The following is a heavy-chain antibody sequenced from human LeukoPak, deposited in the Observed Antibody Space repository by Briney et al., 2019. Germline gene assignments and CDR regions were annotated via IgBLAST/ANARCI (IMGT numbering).Heavy chain of an antibody. Sequence: GGSLRLSCAASGFTFNIYALHWVRQAPGKGLEWLAIISHDGSDKSYADSVKGRFSISRDDSKNTLYLQMSSLRTEDTAVYYCARDRVAVADRYFDLWGRGTLVTVSS. J-gene: IGHJ2*01. CDR1: GFTFNIYA. D-gene: IGHD3-3*01. CDR3: ARDRVAVADRYFDL. CDR2: ISHDGSDK. V-gene: IGHV3-30-3*01.